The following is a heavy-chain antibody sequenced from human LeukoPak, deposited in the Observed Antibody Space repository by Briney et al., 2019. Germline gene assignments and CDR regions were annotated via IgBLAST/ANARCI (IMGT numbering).Heavy chain of an antibody. D-gene: IGHD6-13*01. J-gene: IGHJ3*02. CDR1: GFTFSNYG. Sequence: GGSLRLSCEASGFTFSNYGMNWVRQAPGKGLERVAVIWYDGSNKYYADSVKGRFTISRDNSKNTLYLQMNSLRAEDTAVYYCAREGGIAAAGTGAFDIWGQGTMVTVSS. V-gene: IGHV3-33*01. CDR3: AREGGIAAAGTGAFDI. CDR2: IWYDGSNK.